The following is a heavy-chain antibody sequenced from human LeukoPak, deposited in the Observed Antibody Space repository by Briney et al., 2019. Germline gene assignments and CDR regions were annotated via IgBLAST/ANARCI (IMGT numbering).Heavy chain of an antibody. J-gene: IGHJ5*02. CDR3: ARGGNNVVVAAANNNWFDP. Sequence: ASVKVSCKASGYTFTGYYMHWVRQAPGQGLEWMGWINPNSGGTNYAQKFQGRVTMTRDTSISTAYMELSRLRSDDTAVYYCARGGNNVVVAAANNNWFDPWGQGTLVTVSS. CDR1: GYTFTGYY. CDR2: INPNSGGT. D-gene: IGHD2-2*01. V-gene: IGHV1-2*02.